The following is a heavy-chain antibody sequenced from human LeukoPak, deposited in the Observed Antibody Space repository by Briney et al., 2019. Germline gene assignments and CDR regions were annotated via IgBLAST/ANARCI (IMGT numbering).Heavy chain of an antibody. Sequence: QPGGSLRLSCAASGFTFSSYGMHWVRQAPGKGLEWVANIKPDGTTKFYVDSVKGRFTISRDNALNSLYLQMNSLRAEDTAIYYCARSIPYGTTWYGRSDYWGQGTLVTVSS. CDR1: GFTFSSYG. V-gene: IGHV3-7*03. J-gene: IGHJ4*02. D-gene: IGHD6-13*01. CDR2: IKPDGTTK. CDR3: ARSIPYGTTWYGRSDY.